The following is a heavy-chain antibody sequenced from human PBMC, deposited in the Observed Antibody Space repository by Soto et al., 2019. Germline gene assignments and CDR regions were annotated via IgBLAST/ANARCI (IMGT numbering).Heavy chain of an antibody. CDR3: AKDRGYSYGSFYYYYGMDV. V-gene: IGHV3-30*18. CDR1: GFTFSSYG. D-gene: IGHD5-18*01. Sequence: QVQLLESGGGVVQPGRSLRLSCAASGFTFSSYGMHRVRQAPGKGLEWVAVISYDGSNKYYADSVKGRFTISRDNSKNTLYLQMNSLRAEDTAVYYCAKDRGYSYGSFYYYYGMDVWGQGTTVTVSS. J-gene: IGHJ6*02. CDR2: ISYDGSNK.